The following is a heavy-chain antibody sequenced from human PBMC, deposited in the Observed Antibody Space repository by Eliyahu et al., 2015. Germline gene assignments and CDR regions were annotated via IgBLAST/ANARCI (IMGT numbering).Heavy chain of an antibody. CDR2: IYYSGNT. Sequence: QVQLQESGPGLVKPSETLSLTCTVSGGSISSXYWSWIRQPPGKGLEWIGYIYYSGNTNYNPSLKSRVTISVDTSKNQFSLKLSSVTAADTAVYYCTGHVSNGRGWFDPWGQGTLVTVSS. CDR1: GGSISSXY. CDR3: TGHVSNGRGWFDP. D-gene: IGHD1-26*01. J-gene: IGHJ5*02. V-gene: IGHV4-59*08.